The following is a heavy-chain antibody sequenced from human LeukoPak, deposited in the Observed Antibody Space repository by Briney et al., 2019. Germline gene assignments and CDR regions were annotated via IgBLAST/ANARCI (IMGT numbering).Heavy chain of an antibody. J-gene: IGHJ5*01. V-gene: IGHV4-39*01. D-gene: IGHD3-16*02. Sequence: SSETLSLTCNVSGGSLVTSAYSWGWVRQPPGKGLEYIGNIYYSGSAYYSPSLKSRVTLSVDTSNSQFSLRLTSVTAADTAIYYCATLSGDSWGHGTLVTVSS. CDR1: GGSLVTSAYS. CDR2: IYYSGSA. CDR3: ATLSGDS.